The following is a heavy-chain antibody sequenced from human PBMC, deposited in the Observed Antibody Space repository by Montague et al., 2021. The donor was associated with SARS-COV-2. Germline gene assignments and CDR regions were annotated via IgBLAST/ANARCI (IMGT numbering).Heavy chain of an antibody. CDR2: ISGSGGGT. V-gene: IGHV3-23*01. J-gene: IGHJ4*02. CDR3: AKGSLPGDFVFHY. CDR1: EFSFSTHA. Sequence: SLRLSCAVSEFSFSTHAMNWVRQAPGKGLEWVSGISGSGGGTFYADSVKGRFTISRDNSKNTLYLQMNSLRAEDTAVYFCAKGSLPGDFVFHYWGQGTLVTVSS. D-gene: IGHD4-17*01.